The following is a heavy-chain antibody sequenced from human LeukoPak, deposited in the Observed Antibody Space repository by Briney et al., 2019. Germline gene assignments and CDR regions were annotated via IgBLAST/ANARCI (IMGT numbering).Heavy chain of an antibody. J-gene: IGHJ4*02. Sequence: GGSLILSCAASGFTFSSYEMNWVRQAPGKGLEWVSYISGSGSTIYYADSVKGRFTISRDNAKNSLYLQMNSLRAEDTAVYYCARVNTGSFFDYWGQGTLATVSS. CDR1: GFTFSSYE. CDR3: ARVNTGSFFDY. D-gene: IGHD1-26*01. CDR2: ISGSGSTI. V-gene: IGHV3-48*03.